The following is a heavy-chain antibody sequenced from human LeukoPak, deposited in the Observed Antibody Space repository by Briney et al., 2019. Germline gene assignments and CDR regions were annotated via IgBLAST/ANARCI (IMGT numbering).Heavy chain of an antibody. D-gene: IGHD3-22*01. CDR1: GFTLSSYW. J-gene: IGHJ4*02. V-gene: IGHV3-7*01. CDR2: IKQDGSEK. Sequence: GGSLRLSCAASGFTLSSYWMSWVRQAPGKGLEWVANIKQDGSEKYYVDSVKGRFTISRDNAKNSLYLQMNSLRAEDTAVYYCARDFVARTYYYDSSGYWDRYFDYWGQGTLVTVSS. CDR3: ARDFVARTYYYDSSGYWDRYFDY.